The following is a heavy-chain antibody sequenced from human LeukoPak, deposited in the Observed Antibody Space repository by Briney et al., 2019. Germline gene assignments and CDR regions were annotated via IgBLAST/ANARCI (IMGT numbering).Heavy chain of an antibody. Sequence: PGGSLRLSCTASGFTFGDYAMSWFRPAPGKGLEWVGFIRSKAYGGTTEYAASVKGRFTISRDDSKSIAYLQMNSLKTQDTAVYYCTRERSSGYFPDAFDIWGQGTMVTVSS. D-gene: IGHD3-22*01. J-gene: IGHJ3*02. CDR1: GFTFGDYA. V-gene: IGHV3-49*03. CDR2: IRSKAYGGTT. CDR3: TRERSSGYFPDAFDI.